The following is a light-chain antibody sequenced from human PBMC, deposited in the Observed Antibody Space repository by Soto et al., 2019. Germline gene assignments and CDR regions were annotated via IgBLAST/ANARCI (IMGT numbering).Light chain of an antibody. CDR2: LEGSGSY. V-gene: IGLV4-60*02. J-gene: IGLJ3*02. Sequence: QSVLTQSSSASASLGSSVKLTCTLSSGHSSYIIAWHQQQPGKAPRYLMKLEGSGSYNKGSAVPDRFSGSSSGADRYLTISDLPFEEEADYYCETWDSNTRVFGGGTKLTVL. CDR1: SGHSSYI. CDR3: ETWDSNTRV.